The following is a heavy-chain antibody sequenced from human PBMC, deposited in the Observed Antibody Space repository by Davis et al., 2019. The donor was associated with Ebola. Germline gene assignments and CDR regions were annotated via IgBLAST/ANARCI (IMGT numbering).Heavy chain of an antibody. D-gene: IGHD3-22*01. V-gene: IGHV3-66*01. J-gene: IGHJ4*02. CDR1: GFIVSSNY. CDR3: ARDFDRVRV. CDR2: IYSGGNT. Sequence: GESLKISCAGSGFIVSSNYMTWVRQVPGKGLEWVSVIYSGGNTYYGDSVKGRFTISRDNSKNTVYLQMNSLRAEDTAVYYCARDFDRVRVWGQGTLVTVSS.